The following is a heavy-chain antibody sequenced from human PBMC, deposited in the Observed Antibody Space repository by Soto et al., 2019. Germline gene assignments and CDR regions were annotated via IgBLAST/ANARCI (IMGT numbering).Heavy chain of an antibody. CDR1: GDIVSINSAA. Sequence: SQTLSLTCTISGDIVSINSAAWNLIRQSPSRGLEWLGRTYYRSKWYNDYAVSVKSRITINPDTSKNQFSPQLNSVTPEDTAVYYCARWYSSGWYYYYYMDVWGKGTTVTVSS. D-gene: IGHD6-19*01. CDR2: TYYRSKWYN. V-gene: IGHV6-1*01. CDR3: ARWYSSGWYYYYYMDV. J-gene: IGHJ6*03.